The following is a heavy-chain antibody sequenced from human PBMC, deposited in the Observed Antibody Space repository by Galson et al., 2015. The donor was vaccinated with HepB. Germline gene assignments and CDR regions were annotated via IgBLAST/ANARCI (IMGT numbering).Heavy chain of an antibody. D-gene: IGHD1-26*01. J-gene: IGHJ3*02. V-gene: IGHV1-69*04. CDR2: IIPILGIA. CDR3: ARDAGVGAVVFDI. Sequence: SVKVSCKASGGTFSSYAISWVRQAPGQGLVWMGRIIPILGIANYAQKFQGRVTITADKSTSTAYMELSSLRSEDTAVYYCARDAGVGAVVFDIWGQGTMVTVSS. CDR1: GGTFSSYA.